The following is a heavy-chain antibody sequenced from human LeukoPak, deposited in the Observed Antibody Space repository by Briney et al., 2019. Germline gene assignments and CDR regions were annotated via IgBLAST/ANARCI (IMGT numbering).Heavy chain of an antibody. V-gene: IGHV4-30-2*01. CDR1: GGSISSGGYS. CDR3: ARAVVAPPSGAFDI. J-gene: IGHJ3*02. D-gene: IGHD4-23*01. Sequence: SETLSLTCAVSGGSISSGGYSWSWIRQPPGKGLEWIGYIYHSGSTYYNPSLKSRVTISVDRSKNQFSLKLSSVTAADTAVYYCARAVVAPPSGAFDIWGQGTMVTVSS. CDR2: IYHSGST.